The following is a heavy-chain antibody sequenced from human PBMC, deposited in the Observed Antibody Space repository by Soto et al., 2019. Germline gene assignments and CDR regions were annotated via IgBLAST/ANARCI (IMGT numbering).Heavy chain of an antibody. Sequence: TLSLTCSVSGGSISSGSYYWGWIRQHSRKVLEWSGNIYYSWNNYHSTSLNSRHIISIDTSKNQFSLKVGSVTASDTAGYYCAGSALYGIDVWGQGTTVTVSS. CDR1: GGSISSGSYY. CDR2: IYYSWNN. CDR3: AGSALYGIDV. D-gene: IGHD3-10*01. V-gene: IGHV4-30-4*08. J-gene: IGHJ6*02.